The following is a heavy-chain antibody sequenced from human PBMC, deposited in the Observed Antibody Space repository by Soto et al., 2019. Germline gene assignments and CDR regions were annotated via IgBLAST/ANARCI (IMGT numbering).Heavy chain of an antibody. J-gene: IGHJ4*02. CDR2: ISAYNGNT. CDR1: GYTFTNFG. D-gene: IGHD2-21*02. V-gene: IGHV1-18*01. CDR3: ARGVTPIDY. Sequence: QVQLVQSGAEVKKPGASVKVYCKASGYTFTNFGISGVRQAPGQGLEWMGWISAYNGNTNYAQKFQGISTMTPVPSTSPTYMEVRGLRFDDAAVYYCARGVTPIDYWGQGTLVTVSS.